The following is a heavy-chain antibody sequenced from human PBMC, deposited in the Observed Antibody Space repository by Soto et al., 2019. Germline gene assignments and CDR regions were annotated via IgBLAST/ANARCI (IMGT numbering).Heavy chain of an antibody. J-gene: IGHJ6*02. Sequence: GSSVKVSCKASGGTFSSCAISWVRQAPGQGLEWMGGIIPIFGTANYAQKFQGRVTITADESTSTAYMELSSLRSEDTAVYYCARDFEYSSSSGHYYYGMDVWGQGTTVTVSS. CDR1: GGTFSSCA. V-gene: IGHV1-69*13. D-gene: IGHD6-6*01. CDR2: IIPIFGTA. CDR3: ARDFEYSSSSGHYYYGMDV.